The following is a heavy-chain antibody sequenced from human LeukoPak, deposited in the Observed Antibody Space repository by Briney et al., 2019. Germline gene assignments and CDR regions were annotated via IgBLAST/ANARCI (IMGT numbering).Heavy chain of an antibody. V-gene: IGHV4-30-4*01. CDR2: IYYGGNT. CDR1: GGSISDIDFY. Sequence: SETLSLTCAVSGGSISDIDFYWSWVRQPPGKGLEWIGLIYYGGNTYYNPSLKSRVTISVDTSKNQFSLNLSSVTAADTAVYYCASYFDWSSDYFDYWGQGTLVTVSS. CDR3: ASYFDWSSDYFDY. D-gene: IGHD3-9*01. J-gene: IGHJ4*02.